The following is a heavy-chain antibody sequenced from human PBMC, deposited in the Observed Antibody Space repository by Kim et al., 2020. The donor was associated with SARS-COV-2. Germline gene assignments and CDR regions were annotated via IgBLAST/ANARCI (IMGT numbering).Heavy chain of an antibody. D-gene: IGHD3-9*01. CDR2: ISGSGGTT. J-gene: IGHJ4*02. CDR3: ATDPYFDWLLVDF. CDR1: TLTFSDYA. V-gene: IGHV3-23*01. Sequence: GGSLRLSCAASTLTFSDYAMTWVRQAPGKGLEWVSSISGSGGTTYYADSVKGRFTISRDNSKNTLYLQMNSLRAEDTALYYCATDPYFDWLLVDFWGQGTLLTVSS.